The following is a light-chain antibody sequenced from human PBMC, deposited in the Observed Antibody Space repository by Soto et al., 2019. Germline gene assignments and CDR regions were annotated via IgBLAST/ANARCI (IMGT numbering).Light chain of an antibody. J-gene: IGKJ1*01. CDR1: QSISSGY. CDR3: QQYGWAPWT. V-gene: IGKV3-20*01. CDR2: GAS. Sequence: EIVLTQSPGTLSLSPGERVSLSCRASQSISSGYIAWYQQKPGQAPRLLIYGASSRATGIPDRFSGSGSGTDFTLTISRLEPEDFALYFCQQYGWAPWTFGQGTKVDIK.